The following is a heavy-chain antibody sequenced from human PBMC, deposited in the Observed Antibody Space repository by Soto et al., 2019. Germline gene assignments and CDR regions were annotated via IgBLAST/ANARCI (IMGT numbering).Heavy chain of an antibody. J-gene: IGHJ6*02. V-gene: IGHV4-30-4*01. CDR2: IYYSGST. CDR1: GGSISSGDYY. D-gene: IGHD3-3*01. Sequence: SETLSLTCTVSGGSISSGDYYWSWIHQPPGKGLEWIGYIYYSGSTYYNPSLKSRVTISVDTSKNQFSLKLSSVTAADTAVYYCARDNILGILYGGMDVWGQGTTVTVSS. CDR3: ARDNILGILYGGMDV.